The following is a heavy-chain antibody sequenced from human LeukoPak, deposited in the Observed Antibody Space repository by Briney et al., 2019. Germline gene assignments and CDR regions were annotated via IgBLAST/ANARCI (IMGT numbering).Heavy chain of an antibody. D-gene: IGHD6-13*01. CDR1: GGSISSYY. J-gene: IGHJ5*02. CDR2: IYYSGST. Sequence: ASETLSLTCTVSGGSISSYYWSWIRQPPGKGLEWIGYIYYSGSTNYNPSLKSRVTISVDTSKNQFSLKLSSVTAADTAVYYCARSYSSSAVGWFDPWGQGTLVTVSS. CDR3: ARSYSSSAVGWFDP. V-gene: IGHV4-59*08.